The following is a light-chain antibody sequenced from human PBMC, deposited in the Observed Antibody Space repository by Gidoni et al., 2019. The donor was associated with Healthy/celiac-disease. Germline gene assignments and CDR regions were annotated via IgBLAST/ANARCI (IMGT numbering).Light chain of an antibody. CDR2: GAS. CDR1: QSVSSSY. V-gene: IGKV3-20*01. J-gene: IGKJ1*01. Sequence: ESVLTQSPGTLSLSPGERATLACRAIQSVSSSYLAWYQQKPGQAPRLLIYGASSRATGIPDRFSGSGSGTDFTLTIRRLEPEDFAVYYCQQYGSSSWTFGQGTKVEIK. CDR3: QQYGSSSWT.